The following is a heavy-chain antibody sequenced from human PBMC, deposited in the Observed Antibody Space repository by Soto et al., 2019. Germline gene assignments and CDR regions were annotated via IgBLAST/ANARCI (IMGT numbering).Heavy chain of an antibody. D-gene: IGHD2-2*01. J-gene: IGHJ5*02. CDR1: GGSISSSSYY. CDR3: ARHLGYCISTSCYNWFDP. Sequence: SETLSLTCTVSGGSISSSSYYWGWIRQPPGKGLEWIGSIYYSGSTYYNLSPKSRVTISVDTSKNQFSLKLGSVTAADTAVYYCARHLGYCISTSCYNWFDPWGQGTLVTVSP. V-gene: IGHV4-39*01. CDR2: IYYSGST.